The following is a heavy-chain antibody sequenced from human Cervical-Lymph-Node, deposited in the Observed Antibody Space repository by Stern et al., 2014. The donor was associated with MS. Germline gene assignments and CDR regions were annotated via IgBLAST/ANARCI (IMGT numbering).Heavy chain of an antibody. V-gene: IGHV3-30*01. CDR2: VSSDGANT. Sequence: EQLVESGGGVVQPGRSLRLSCAASGFIFSNYAMHWVRQPPGAGLEWVAVVSSDGANTYFADSVKGRFTISRDNSKNTLYLQMNSLKIEDTAIYYCASQIWGQGTMVTVSS. CDR3: ASQI. J-gene: IGHJ3*02. CDR1: GFIFSNYA.